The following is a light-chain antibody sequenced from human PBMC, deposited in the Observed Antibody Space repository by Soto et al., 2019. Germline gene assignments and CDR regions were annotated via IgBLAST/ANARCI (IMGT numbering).Light chain of an antibody. CDR3: QQYYGPWK. CDR2: KAS. J-gene: IGKJ1*01. V-gene: IGKV1-5*03. CDR1: QNINNW. Sequence: DFQMTQSPSTLSASVGDRVTITCRASQNINNWLAWFQHQSGKAPKLLIYKASSLESGVPSRFSGRGSGTEFTLTISSLQPDDSATYYCQQYYGPWKFGHGTKVEVK.